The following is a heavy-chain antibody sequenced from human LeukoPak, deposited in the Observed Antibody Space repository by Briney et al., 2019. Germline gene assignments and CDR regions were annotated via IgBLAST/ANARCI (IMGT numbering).Heavy chain of an antibody. CDR2: INHSGST. CDR1: GGSFSGYY. J-gene: IGHJ4*02. Sequence: KPSETLSLTCAVYGGSFSGYYWSWIRQPPGKGLEWIGEINHSGSTNYNPSLKSRVTISVDTSKNQFSLKLSSVTAADTAVYYCASSGGATGDDYWGQGTLVTVSS. V-gene: IGHV4-34*01. D-gene: IGHD1-26*01. CDR3: ASSGGATGDDY.